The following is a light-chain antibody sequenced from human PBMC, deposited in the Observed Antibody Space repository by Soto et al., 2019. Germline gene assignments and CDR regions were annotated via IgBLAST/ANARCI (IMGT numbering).Light chain of an antibody. V-gene: IGKV1-9*01. J-gene: IGKJ5*01. Sequence: DIQLTQSPSFLSASIGDRVTITCRASQGISSYLAWYQQKPGKAPNLLIYASSTLQSGVPSRFSGSGSGTEFTLTISSLQPEDFATYYCQQLNNYPPAFGQGTRREIK. CDR3: QQLNNYPPA. CDR1: QGISSY. CDR2: ASS.